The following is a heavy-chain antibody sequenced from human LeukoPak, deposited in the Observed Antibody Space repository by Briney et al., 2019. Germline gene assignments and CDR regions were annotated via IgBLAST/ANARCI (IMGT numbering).Heavy chain of an antibody. CDR1: GYTFTGYY. J-gene: IGHJ4*02. CDR3: ASSIAVAGTWVRWY. Sequence: ASVRVSCKASGYTFTGYYMHWVRQALGQGLEWMGWINPNSGGTNYAQKFQGRVTMTRDTSISTAYMELSRLRSDDTAVYYCASSIAVAGTWVRWYWGQGTLVTVSS. D-gene: IGHD6-19*01. V-gene: IGHV1-2*02. CDR2: INPNSGGT.